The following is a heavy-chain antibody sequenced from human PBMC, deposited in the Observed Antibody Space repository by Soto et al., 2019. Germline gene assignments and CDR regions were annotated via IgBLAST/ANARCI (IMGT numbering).Heavy chain of an antibody. Sequence: GGSLRLSCAASGFTFSGSAMHWVRQASGKGLEWVGRIRSKANSYATAYAASVKGRFTISRDDSKNTAYLQMNSLKTEDTAVYYCTRGVIAAAASYYYYGMDVWGQGTTVTVSS. J-gene: IGHJ6*02. V-gene: IGHV3-73*01. CDR3: TRGVIAAAASYYYYGMDV. CDR2: IRSKANSYAT. CDR1: GFTFSGSA. D-gene: IGHD6-13*01.